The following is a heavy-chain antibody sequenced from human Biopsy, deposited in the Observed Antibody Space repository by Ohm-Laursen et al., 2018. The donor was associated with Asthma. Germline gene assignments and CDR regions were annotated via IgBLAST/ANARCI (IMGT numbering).Heavy chain of an antibody. CDR1: GYTFTSYA. J-gene: IGHJ4*02. CDR3: ARAGALIVGATMGY. CDR2: INPSDGST. V-gene: IGHV1-46*01. Sequence: ASVKVSCKASGYTFTSYAIHWVRQAPGQGLEWMGIINPSDGSTSYAQKFQGRVTMTRDTSTSTVYMELSSLRSEDTAVYYCARAGALIVGATMGYWGQGTLVTVSS. D-gene: IGHD1-26*01.